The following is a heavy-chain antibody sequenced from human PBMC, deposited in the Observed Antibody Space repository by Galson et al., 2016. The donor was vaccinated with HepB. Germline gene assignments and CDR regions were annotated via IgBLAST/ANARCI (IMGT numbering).Heavy chain of an antibody. J-gene: IGHJ4*01. CDR3: TRVQIDRQTIFDH. D-gene: IGHD3-3*01. Sequence: SLRLSCAASGFTFSGYWMSWVRQAPGKGLEWVANIGQDGSEKYYADSVKGRFSISRDNARNSLYLQMNSLRAEDTAVYYCTRVQIDRQTIFDHWGHGTLVTVSS. CDR1: GFTFSGYW. CDR2: IGQDGSEK. V-gene: IGHV3-7*04.